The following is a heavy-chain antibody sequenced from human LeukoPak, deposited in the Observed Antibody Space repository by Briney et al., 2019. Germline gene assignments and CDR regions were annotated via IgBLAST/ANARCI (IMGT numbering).Heavy chain of an antibody. J-gene: IGHJ4*02. CDR2: ISYDGSNE. Sequence: GGSLRLSCAASGFTYSKYGMHWVRQAPGKGLEWVAVISYDGSNEYYADSVKGRFTISRDNSKNTLYLQMYSLRAEDTAVYYCAKGSAYCSSSSCYIPFDYWGQGTLVTVSS. V-gene: IGHV3-30*18. D-gene: IGHD2-2*02. CDR1: GFTYSKYG. CDR3: AKGSAYCSSSSCYIPFDY.